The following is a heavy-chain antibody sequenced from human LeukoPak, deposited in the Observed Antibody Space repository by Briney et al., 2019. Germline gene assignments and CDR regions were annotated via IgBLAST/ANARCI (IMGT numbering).Heavy chain of an antibody. CDR2: IIPIFGTA. CDR3: ARDLVDYYDSSGLATYYFDY. Sequence: ASVKVSCKASGGTFSSYAISWVRQAPGQGHEWMGGIIPIFGTANYAQKFQGRVTMTRDTSTSTVYMELSSLRSEDTAVYYCARDLVDYYDSSGLATYYFDYWGQGTLVTVSS. CDR1: GGTFSSYA. D-gene: IGHD3-22*01. V-gene: IGHV1-69*05. J-gene: IGHJ4*02.